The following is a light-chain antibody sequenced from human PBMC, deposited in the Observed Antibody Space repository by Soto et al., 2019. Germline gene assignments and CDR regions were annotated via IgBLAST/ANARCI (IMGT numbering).Light chain of an antibody. CDR3: AAWEDSLKGRV. CDR1: NSNIGSNT. V-gene: IGLV1-44*01. CDR2: YDN. J-gene: IGLJ1*01. Sequence: QSVLTQPPSASGTPGQRVTISCSGSNSNIGSNTVNWYQQLPGTAPKLLIYYDNLRPSGVPDRISGSKSGTSASLAISGLQSDDEADYYCAAWEDSLKGRVFGTGTKLTVL.